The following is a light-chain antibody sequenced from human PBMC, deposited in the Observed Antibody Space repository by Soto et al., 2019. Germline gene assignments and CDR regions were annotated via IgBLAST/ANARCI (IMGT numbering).Light chain of an antibody. CDR3: QSYDSSLSGSV. Sequence: QSVLTQPPSVSGAPGQRVTISCTGSRSNIGAGYDVHWYQQLPGTAPKLLIYGNSNRPSGVPDRFSGSKSGTSASLAITGLQAEDEADYYCQSYDSSLSGSVFGGGTKLT. CDR1: RSNIGAGYD. V-gene: IGLV1-40*01. J-gene: IGLJ2*01. CDR2: GNS.